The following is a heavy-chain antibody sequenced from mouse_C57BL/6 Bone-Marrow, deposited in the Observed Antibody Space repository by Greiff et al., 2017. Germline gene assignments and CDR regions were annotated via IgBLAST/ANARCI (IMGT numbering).Heavy chain of an antibody. CDR2: IHPNSGST. CDR3: ARGKGYGNYVRPDY. Sequence: QVQLQQPGAELVKPGASVKLSCKASGYTFTSYWMHWVKQRPGQGLEWIGMIHPNSGSTNYNEKFKSKATLTVDKSSSTAYMQLSSLTSEDSAVYYCARGKGYGNYVRPDYWGQGTTLTVSS. J-gene: IGHJ2*01. D-gene: IGHD2-10*02. V-gene: IGHV1-64*01. CDR1: GYTFTSYW.